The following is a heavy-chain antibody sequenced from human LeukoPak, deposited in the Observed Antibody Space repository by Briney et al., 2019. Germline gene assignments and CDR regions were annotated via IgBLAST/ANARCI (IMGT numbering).Heavy chain of an antibody. CDR3: ARERGGFGGYLPYYYLDV. Sequence: GGSLRLSCAGTGFSFSNFGMNWVRQVPGKGLECVSFISGSSGTIYYADSVKGRFTISRDNTKNSLYLQMNSLRAEDTAIYYCARERGGFGGYLPYYYLDVWGKGTTVTVSS. V-gene: IGHV3-48*04. D-gene: IGHD5-12*01. CDR1: GFSFSNFG. J-gene: IGHJ6*03. CDR2: ISGSSGTI.